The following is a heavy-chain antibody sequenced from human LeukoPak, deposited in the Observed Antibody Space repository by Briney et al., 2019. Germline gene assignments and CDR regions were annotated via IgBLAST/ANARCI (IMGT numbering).Heavy chain of an antibody. CDR2: MNPNSGNT. CDR1: GYTFTSYD. J-gene: IGHJ5*02. D-gene: IGHD3-16*02. CDR3: ARGDRYCDYVWGSYRTDP. V-gene: IGHV1-8*01. Sequence: ASVKVSCKASGYTFTSYDINWVRQATGQGLEWMGWMNPNSGNTGYAQKFQGRVTMTRNTSISTAYMELSSLRSEDTAVYYCARGDRYCDYVWGSYRTDPWGQGTLVTVSS.